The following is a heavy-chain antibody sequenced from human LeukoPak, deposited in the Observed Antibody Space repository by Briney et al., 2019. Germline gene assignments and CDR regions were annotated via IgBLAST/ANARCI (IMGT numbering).Heavy chain of an antibody. CDR2: ISWNSGSI. Sequence: GGSLRLSCAASGFTFDDYAMHWVRQAPGKGLEWVSGISWNSGSIGYADSVKGRFTISRDNAKNSLYLQMNSLRAEDTAVYYCARYSRAGYSGTFDIWGQGTMVTVSS. CDR3: ARYSRAGYSGTFDI. V-gene: IGHV3-9*01. J-gene: IGHJ3*02. D-gene: IGHD6-13*01. CDR1: GFTFDDYA.